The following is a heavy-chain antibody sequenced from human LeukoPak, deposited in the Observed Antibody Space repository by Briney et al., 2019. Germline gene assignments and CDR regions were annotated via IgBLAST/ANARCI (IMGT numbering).Heavy chain of an antibody. CDR2: INSDGSST. CDR3: ARGGSLLRNAFDI. CDR1: GFTFSSYA. Sequence: GGSLRLSCAASGFTFSSYAMSWVRQAPGKGLEWVSRINSDGSSTSYADSVKGRFTISRDNAKNTLYLQMNSLRAEDTAVYYCARGGSLLRNAFDIWGQGTMVTVSS. D-gene: IGHD2-15*01. J-gene: IGHJ3*02. V-gene: IGHV3-74*01.